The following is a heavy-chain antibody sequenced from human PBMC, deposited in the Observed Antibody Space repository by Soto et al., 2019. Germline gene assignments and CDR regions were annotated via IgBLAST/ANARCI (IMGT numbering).Heavy chain of an antibody. D-gene: IGHD3-3*01. CDR1: GFTFSDYN. J-gene: IGHJ6*02. CDR2: IASRSNYI. Sequence: EVQLVESGGGLVKPGGSLRLSCVASGFTFSDYNMNWLRQTPGKGLEWVASIASRSNYIYYVDSLKGRFTVSRDNARNSLYLQVDSLRAEDTAVYYCARNRRITVEMDVWGQGTTVTVSS. CDR3: ARNRRITVEMDV. V-gene: IGHV3-21*02.